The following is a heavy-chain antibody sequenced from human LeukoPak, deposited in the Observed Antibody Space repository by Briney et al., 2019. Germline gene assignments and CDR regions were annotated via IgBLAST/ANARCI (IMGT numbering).Heavy chain of an antibody. CDR1: GGSISSSNW. J-gene: IGHJ3*02. V-gene: IGHV4-4*02. D-gene: IGHD1-26*01. CDR3: ASRIVGATGADDAFDI. CDR2: IYHSGST. Sequence: PSGTLSLTCAVSGGSISSSNWWSWVRQPPGKGLEWIGEIYHSGSTNYNPSLKSRVTISVDKSKNQFSLKLSSVTAADTAVYYCASRIVGATGADDAFDIWGQGTMVTVSS.